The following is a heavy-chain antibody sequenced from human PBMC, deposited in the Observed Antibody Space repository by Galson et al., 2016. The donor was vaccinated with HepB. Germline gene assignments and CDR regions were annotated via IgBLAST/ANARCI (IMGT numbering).Heavy chain of an antibody. CDR1: GYSFSGYD. CDR2: MNPNSGNT. J-gene: IGHJ4*02. Sequence: SVKVSCKASGYSFSGYDFAWVRQVPGQGLEWMGWMNPNSGNTGYAQRLRGRIAMTRDASTNTAYMELSSLRSEDTAVYYCARAIRYELLTEYWGRGTLVTVSS. D-gene: IGHD3-9*01. CDR3: ARAIRYELLTEY. V-gene: IGHV1-8*01.